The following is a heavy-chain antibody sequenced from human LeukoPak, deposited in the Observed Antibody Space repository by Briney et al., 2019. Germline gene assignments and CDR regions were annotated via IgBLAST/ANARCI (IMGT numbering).Heavy chain of an antibody. D-gene: IGHD3-22*01. CDR3: ARGHHYYDSREYYFDY. V-gene: IGHV4-59*08. CDR1: GGSISSYY. Sequence: SETLSLTCTVSGGSISSYYWSWIRQPPGKGLEWIGYIYYSGSTNYNPSLKSRVTISVDTSKNQFSLKLSSVTAADTAVYYCARGHHYYDSREYYFDYWGQGTLVTVSS. CDR2: IYYSGST. J-gene: IGHJ4*02.